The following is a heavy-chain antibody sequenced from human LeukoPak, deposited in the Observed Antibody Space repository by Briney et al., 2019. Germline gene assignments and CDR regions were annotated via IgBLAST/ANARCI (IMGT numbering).Heavy chain of an antibody. Sequence: GGSLRLSCAASGFTFSSYSMNWVRQAPGKGLECVSSISSSSSYIYYADSVKGRFTISRDNAKNSLYLQMNSLRAEDTAVYYCAELGITMSGGVWGKGTTVTISS. D-gene: IGHD3-10*02. V-gene: IGHV3-21*01. CDR2: ISSSSSYI. J-gene: IGHJ6*04. CDR1: GFTFSSYS. CDR3: AELGITMSGGV.